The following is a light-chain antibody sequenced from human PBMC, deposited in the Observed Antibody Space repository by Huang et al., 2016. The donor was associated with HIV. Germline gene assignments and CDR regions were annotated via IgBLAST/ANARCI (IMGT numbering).Light chain of an antibody. V-gene: IGKV3-11*01. CDR3: QERTNWPRLT. J-gene: IGKJ4*01. Sequence: EIVLTQSPATLSLSPGEGATLSCRASQSVSTHLAWYQQRPGQAPRLLIYDSSNRAAGIPARFSGSGSGTDFTLTITSLEPEDFAVYYCQERTNWPRLTFGGGTKVEIK. CDR1: QSVSTH. CDR2: DSS.